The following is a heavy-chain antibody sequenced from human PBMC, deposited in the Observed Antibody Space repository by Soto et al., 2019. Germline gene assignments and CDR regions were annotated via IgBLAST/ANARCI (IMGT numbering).Heavy chain of an antibody. J-gene: IGHJ6*02. D-gene: IGHD6-6*01. CDR3: ARQPSIATLTDYYYYGMDV. Sequence: RGESLKISCKASGYTFSVYWIGWVRQMPGKGLEWMGNIYPDDSDTSNNPSFDGRVTVSADKSTNTAYLQWSSLKASDTAIYYCARQPSIATLTDYYYYGMDVWGQGTTVTVSS. CDR2: IYPDDSDT. CDR1: GYTFSVYW. V-gene: IGHV5-51*01.